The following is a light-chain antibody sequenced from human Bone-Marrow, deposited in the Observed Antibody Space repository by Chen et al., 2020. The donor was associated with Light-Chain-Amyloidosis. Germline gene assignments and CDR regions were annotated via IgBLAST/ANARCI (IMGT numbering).Light chain of an antibody. CDR3: CSYAGSSTEDWV. CDR2: EVS. Sequence: QSALTQPASVSGSPGQSITISCTGTSSDVGSYNLVSWYQQHPGKAPKLMIYEVSKRPSGVSNRFSGCKSGNTASLTISGLQAEDEADYYCCSYAGSSTEDWVFGGGTKLTVL. V-gene: IGLV2-23*02. CDR1: SSDVGSYNL. J-gene: IGLJ3*02.